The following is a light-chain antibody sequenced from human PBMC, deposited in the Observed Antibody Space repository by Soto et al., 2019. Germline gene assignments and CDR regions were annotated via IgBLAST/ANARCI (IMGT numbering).Light chain of an antibody. V-gene: IGKV3-15*01. Sequence: EIVMTQSPATLSVSPGERATLSCRASQSVSSNLAWYQQKPGQPPRLLIYCASTRATAIPARFSGSGSGTEFLLTVSSLQSEDFAVFYCQQYNYWPPTYTFGRGTKLEIK. J-gene: IGKJ2*01. CDR2: CAS. CDR3: QQYNYWPPTYT. CDR1: QSVSSN.